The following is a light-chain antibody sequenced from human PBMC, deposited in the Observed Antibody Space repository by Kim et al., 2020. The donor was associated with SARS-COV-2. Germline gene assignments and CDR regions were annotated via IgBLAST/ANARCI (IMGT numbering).Light chain of an antibody. CDR1: SGYSNYK. CDR3: GADHSSGSNFVWV. CDR2: VGTGGIVG. Sequence: QLVLTQPPSASASLGASVTLTCTLSSGYSNYKVDWYQQRPGKGPRFVMRVGTGGIVGSKGGGIPDRFSVLGSGLNRYLTIKNIQEEDESVYHCGADHSSGSNFVWVFGGGTQLTV. V-gene: IGLV9-49*01. J-gene: IGLJ3*02.